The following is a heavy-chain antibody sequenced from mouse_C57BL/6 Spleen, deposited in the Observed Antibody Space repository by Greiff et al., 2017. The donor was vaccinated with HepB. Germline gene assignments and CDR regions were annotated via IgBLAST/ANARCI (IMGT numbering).Heavy chain of an antibody. D-gene: IGHD1-2*01. CDR1: GFTFTDYY. CDR3: ARPPAGYGVDGYFDV. CDR2: IRNKANGYTT. Sequence: EVKLEESGGGLVQPGGSLSLSCAASGFTFTDYYMSWVRQPPGKALEWLGFIRNKANGYTTEYSASVKGRFTISRDNSQSILYLQMNALRAEDSATYYCARPPAGYGVDGYFDVWGTGTTVTVSS. V-gene: IGHV7-3*01. J-gene: IGHJ1*03.